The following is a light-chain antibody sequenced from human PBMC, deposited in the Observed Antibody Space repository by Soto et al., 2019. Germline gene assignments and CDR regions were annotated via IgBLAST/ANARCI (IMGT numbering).Light chain of an antibody. CDR2: GVS. J-gene: IGKJ5*01. CDR3: QQYNNWPPIT. CDR1: QSVSSN. V-gene: IGKV3-15*01. Sequence: EIVMTQSPATLSVSPGERATLSCRASQSVSSNLAWYQQKPGQAPRLLLFGVSNRATGIPARFSGSGSGTEFTLTISSLQSEDSAVYYCQQYNNWPPITFGQGTRLEIK.